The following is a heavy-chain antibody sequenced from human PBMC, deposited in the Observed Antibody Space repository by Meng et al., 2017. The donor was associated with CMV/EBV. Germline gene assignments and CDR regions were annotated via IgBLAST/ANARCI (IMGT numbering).Heavy chain of an antibody. J-gene: IGHJ4*02. CDR2: ISSSGSTI. CDR1: GFTFSDYY. CDR3: ARDWEFAPSDY. D-gene: IGHD1-26*01. Sequence: GESLKISCAASGFTFSDYYMSWIRQAPGKGLEWVSYISSSGSTIYYADSVKGRFTISRDNAKNSLYLQMNSLRAEDTAVYYCARDWEFAPSDYWGQGTLVTVSS. V-gene: IGHV3-11*01.